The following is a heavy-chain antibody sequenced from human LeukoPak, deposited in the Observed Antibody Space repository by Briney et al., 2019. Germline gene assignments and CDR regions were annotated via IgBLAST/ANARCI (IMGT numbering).Heavy chain of an antibody. CDR1: GYTFTSYG. Sequence: ASVKVSCKASGYTFTSYGISWARQAPGQGLEWMGWISAYNGNTNYAQKLQGRVTMTTDTSTSTAYMELRSLRSDDTAVYYCARVRRREYYYDSSGQMAFDIWGQGTMVTVSS. CDR3: ARVRRREYYYDSSGQMAFDI. J-gene: IGHJ3*02. V-gene: IGHV1-18*01. D-gene: IGHD3-22*01. CDR2: ISAYNGNT.